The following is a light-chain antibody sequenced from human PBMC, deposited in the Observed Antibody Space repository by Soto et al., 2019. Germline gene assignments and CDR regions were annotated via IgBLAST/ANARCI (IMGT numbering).Light chain of an antibody. CDR2: GAS. Sequence: EIVLTQSPGTLSLSPGERATLSCRASQSVSSSYLAWYQQKPGQAPSLLIYGASSRVTGIPDRFSGSGSGTDFTLTISRLEPEDFAVYYCQRYGSSPLTFGPGTKVDIK. CDR3: QRYGSSPLT. J-gene: IGKJ3*01. CDR1: QSVSSSY. V-gene: IGKV3-20*01.